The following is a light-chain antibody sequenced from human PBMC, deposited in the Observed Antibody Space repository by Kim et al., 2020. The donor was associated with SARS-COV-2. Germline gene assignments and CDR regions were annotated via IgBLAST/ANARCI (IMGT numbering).Light chain of an antibody. CDR2: QDT. J-gene: IGLJ2*01. V-gene: IGLV3-1*01. CDR3: QAWDSSPAVV. Sequence: SYELTQPPSVSVSPGQTASITCSGDKLGDKYACWYQQKTGQYPVLVIYQDTKRPSGIPERFSGSNSGNTATLTISGTQAMDEADYYCQAWDSSPAVVFGG. CDR1: KLGDKY.